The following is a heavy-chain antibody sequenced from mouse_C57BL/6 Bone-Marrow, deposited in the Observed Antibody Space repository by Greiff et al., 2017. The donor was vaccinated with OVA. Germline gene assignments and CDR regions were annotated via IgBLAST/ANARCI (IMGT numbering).Heavy chain of an antibody. V-gene: IGHV1-59*01. Sequence: VQLQQPGAELVRPGTSVKLSCKASGYTFTSYWMHWVKQRPGQGLEWIGVIDPSDSYTNYNQKFKGKATLTVDTSSSTAYMQLSSLTSEDSAVYDWAKLPGWGYYDMDYWGQGTSVTVSA. CDR3: AKLPGWGYYDMDY. CDR2: IDPSDSYT. CDR1: GYTFTSYW. D-gene: IGHD5-5*01. J-gene: IGHJ4*01.